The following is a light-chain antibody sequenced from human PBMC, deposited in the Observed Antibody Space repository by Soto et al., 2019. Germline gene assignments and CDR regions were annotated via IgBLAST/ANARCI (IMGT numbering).Light chain of an antibody. Sequence: EIVMTQSPATLSVSPGERATLSSRASQSVSSNLVWYQQRPGQAPRLLIYGASTRTTGIPARFSGSGSGTEFTLTISSLQSEDFAVYYCQQYNNWPRTFGQGTKVDI. CDR1: QSVSSN. J-gene: IGKJ1*01. CDR2: GAS. V-gene: IGKV3-15*01. CDR3: QQYNNWPRT.